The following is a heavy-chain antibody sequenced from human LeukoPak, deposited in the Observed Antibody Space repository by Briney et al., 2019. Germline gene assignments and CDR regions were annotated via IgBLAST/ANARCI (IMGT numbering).Heavy chain of an antibody. Sequence: VASVKVSCKASGYTFTGYYMHWVRQAPGQGLEWMGWINPHSGDTNYAQKFQGRVTVTRDTSITTAYMESSGLTSDDTAVYYCARTAFQFGEYFYYMDVWGKGTTVTVSS. CDR3: ARTAFQFGEYFYYMDV. V-gene: IGHV1-2*02. J-gene: IGHJ6*03. CDR2: INPHSGDT. D-gene: IGHD3-10*01. CDR1: GYTFTGYY.